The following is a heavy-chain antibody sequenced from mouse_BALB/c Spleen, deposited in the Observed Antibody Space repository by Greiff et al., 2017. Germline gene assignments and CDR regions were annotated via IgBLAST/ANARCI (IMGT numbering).Heavy chain of an antibody. CDR1: GFNIKDYY. CDR3: ARRDGNYPYAMDY. D-gene: IGHD2-1*01. CDR2: IDPENGNT. Sequence: EVQLQQSGAELVRPGALVKLSCKASGFNIKDYYMHWVKQRPEQGLEWIGWIDPENGNTIYDPKFQGKASITADTSSNTAYLQLSSLTSEDTAVYYCARRDGNYPYAMDYWGQGTSVTVSS. J-gene: IGHJ4*01. V-gene: IGHV14-1*02.